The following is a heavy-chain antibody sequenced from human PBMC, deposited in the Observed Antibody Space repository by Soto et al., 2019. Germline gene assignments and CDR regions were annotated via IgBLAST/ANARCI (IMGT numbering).Heavy chain of an antibody. V-gene: IGHV3-74*01. CDR1: GFTFNHYW. J-gene: IGHJ6*02. Sequence: EVQLVESGGGLVQPGGSLRLSCAASGFTFNHYWIHWVRQAPGKGLVWVSRINRAGASPRFADSVKGRFTISRDNAGNMVYLQMNSLRDEDTAVSYWAREGFTMIGVSGMDAWGQGTTVTVSS. CDR3: AREGFTMIGVSGMDA. D-gene: IGHD3-10*02. CDR2: INRAGASP.